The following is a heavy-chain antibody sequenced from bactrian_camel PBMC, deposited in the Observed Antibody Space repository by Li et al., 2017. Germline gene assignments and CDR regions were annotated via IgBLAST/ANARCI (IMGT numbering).Heavy chain of an antibody. J-gene: IGHJ4*01. CDR2: IDPRDSGT. V-gene: IGHV3S1*01. CDR3: AAARPGDEISVSVTCFVADY. D-gene: IGHD2*01. Sequence: LVESGGGSVQAGGSLRLSCAASGYTYNRNCMAWFRQAPGKQREGIARIDPRDSGTYYASSVKGRFTISQDNAGTTVFLQMDNLKPEDTAMYYCAAARPGDEISVSVTCFVADYKGQGTQVTVS. CDR1: GYTYNRNC.